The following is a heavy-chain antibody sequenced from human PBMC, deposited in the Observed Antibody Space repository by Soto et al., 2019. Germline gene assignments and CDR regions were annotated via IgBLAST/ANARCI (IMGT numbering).Heavy chain of an antibody. CDR1: GYTFTSYG. CDR3: AREPHYFDY. J-gene: IGHJ4*02. CDR2: ISAYNGNT. V-gene: IGHV1-18*01. Sequence: QVQLVQSGAEVKKPGASVKVSCKASGYTFTSYGISWVRQAPGQGLEWMGWISAYNGNTKYAQRLQGRVTMTTDTYTSTADMELRSLRSVDTAVYYCAREPHYFDYWGEGALVTVSS.